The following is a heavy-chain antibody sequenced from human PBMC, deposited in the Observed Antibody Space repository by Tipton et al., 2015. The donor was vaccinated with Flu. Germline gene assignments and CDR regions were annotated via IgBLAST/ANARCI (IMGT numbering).Heavy chain of an antibody. CDR3: ASYFDWLGAFDI. D-gene: IGHD3-9*01. Sequence: TLSLTCTVSGGSISSDYWSWIRQPAGKGLELIGLSSTSGSTNYNPSPKSRVTMSVDTSKNQFYLKLSSVTAADTAVYYCASYFDWLGAFDIWGHGTMVTVSS. V-gene: IGHV4-4*07. J-gene: IGHJ3*02. CDR1: GGSISSDY. CDR2: SSTSGST.